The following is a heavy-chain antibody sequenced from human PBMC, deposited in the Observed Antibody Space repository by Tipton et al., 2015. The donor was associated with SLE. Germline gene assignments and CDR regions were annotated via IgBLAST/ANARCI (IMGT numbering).Heavy chain of an antibody. Sequence: TLSLTCAVSGGSISSGGYSWSWIRQPPGKGLEWIGYIYHSGSTYYNPSLKSRVTISVDRSKNQFSLKLSSVTAADTAVYYCARGMTTLRYWGQGTLVTVSS. CDR1: GGSISSGGYS. V-gene: IGHV4-30-2*01. J-gene: IGHJ4*02. CDR2: IYHSGST. D-gene: IGHD4-11*01. CDR3: ARGMTTLRY.